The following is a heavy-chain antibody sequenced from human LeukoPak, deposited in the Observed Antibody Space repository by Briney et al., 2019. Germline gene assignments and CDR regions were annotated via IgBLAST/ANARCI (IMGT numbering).Heavy chain of an antibody. Sequence: HVASVKVSCKASGYTFTGYYMHWVRQAPGQGLEWMGWINPNSGGTNYAQKFQGRVTMTRDTSISTAYMELSRLRSDDTAVYYCARVPNIVVVTAYFDYWGQGTLVTVSS. CDR1: GYTFTGYY. CDR3: ARVPNIVVVTAYFDY. V-gene: IGHV1-2*02. D-gene: IGHD2-21*02. CDR2: INPNSGGT. J-gene: IGHJ4*02.